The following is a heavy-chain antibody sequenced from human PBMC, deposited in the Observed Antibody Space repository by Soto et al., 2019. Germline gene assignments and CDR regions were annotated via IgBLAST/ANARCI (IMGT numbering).Heavy chain of an antibody. Sequence: GGPMRLSCTASGVTFSGYAMSWVRQAQGKGLEWVSAISGSGGSTYYADSVKGRFTISRDNSKNTLYLQMNSLRAEDTAVYYCAKDSGYEDYYYYMDVWGKGTTVTVSS. CDR3: AKDSGYEDYYYYMDV. CDR2: ISGSGGST. CDR1: GVTFSGYA. V-gene: IGHV3-23*01. J-gene: IGHJ6*03. D-gene: IGHD5-12*01.